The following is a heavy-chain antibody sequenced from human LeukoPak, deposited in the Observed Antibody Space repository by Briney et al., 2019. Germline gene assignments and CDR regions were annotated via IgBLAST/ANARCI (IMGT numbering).Heavy chain of an antibody. D-gene: IGHD2-15*01. CDR1: GGSISSSGYY. V-gene: IGHV4-30-2*01. CDR3: ARAGDLIVVAMGAFDI. CDR2: IYHSGSA. J-gene: IGHJ3*02. Sequence: TSETLSLTCTVSGGSISSSGYYWSWIRQPPGKGLEWIGYIYHSGSAYYNPSLNSRVTISVDRSKNQFSLKLSSVTAADTAVYYCARAGDLIVVAMGAFDIWGQGTMVTVSS.